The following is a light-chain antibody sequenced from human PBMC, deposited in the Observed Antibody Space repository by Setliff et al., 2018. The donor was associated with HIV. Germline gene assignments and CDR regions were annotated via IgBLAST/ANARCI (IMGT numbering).Light chain of an antibody. J-gene: IGLJ1*01. V-gene: IGLV3-21*03. CDR1: NIGSKS. CDR2: DDN. CDR3: QVWDSSSDHHV. Sequence: SYELTQPPSVSVAPGKTARITCGGNNIGSKSVHWYQQKPGQAPVLVVYDDNDRHSGIPERFSGSNSGNTATLTISRVEAGDEADYYCQVWDSSSDHHVFGTGTKVTVL.